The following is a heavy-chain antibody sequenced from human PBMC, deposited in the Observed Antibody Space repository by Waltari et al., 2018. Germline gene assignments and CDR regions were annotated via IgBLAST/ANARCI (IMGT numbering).Heavy chain of an antibody. V-gene: IGHV4-59*01. CDR3: ARGSSEEMADY. CDR1: GGSISSYY. J-gene: IGHJ4*02. CDR2: IYYSGST. Sequence: QVQLQESGPGLVKPSATLSLTCTVSGGSISSYYWSWIRQPPGKGLEWIGYIYYSGSTNYNPSLKSRVTISVDTSKNQFSLKLSSVTAADTAVYYCARGSSEEMADYWGQGTLVTVSS.